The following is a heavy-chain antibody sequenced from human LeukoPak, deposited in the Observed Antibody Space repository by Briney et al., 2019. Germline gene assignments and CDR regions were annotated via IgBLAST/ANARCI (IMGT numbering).Heavy chain of an antibody. V-gene: IGHV3-23*01. CDR3: AKKTYYYDTSGSPRGWFDP. Sequence: PGGSLRLSCAASGFTFSSYAMSWVRQAPGKGLEWVSAISGSGGSTYYADSVKGRFTISRDNSKNTLYLQMNSLRAEDTAVYYCAKKTYYYDTSGSPRGWFDPWGQGTLVTVSS. CDR1: GFTFSSYA. CDR2: ISGSGGST. D-gene: IGHD3-22*01. J-gene: IGHJ5*02.